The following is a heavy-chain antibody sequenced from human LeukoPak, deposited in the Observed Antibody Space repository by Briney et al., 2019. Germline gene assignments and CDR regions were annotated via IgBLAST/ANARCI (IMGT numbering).Heavy chain of an antibody. CDR1: GDSISGYY. V-gene: IGHV4-59*12. Sequence: SETLSLTCSVSGDSISGYYWSWIRQPPGKGLQWIAYIYYSGSTSYNPSLKSRITTLFDMSKNQFSLRLTSVTAADTAVYYCARDPTTVTKGLDIWGQGTMVTVSS. D-gene: IGHD4-17*01. CDR3: ARDPTTVTKGLDI. CDR2: IYYSGST. J-gene: IGHJ3*02.